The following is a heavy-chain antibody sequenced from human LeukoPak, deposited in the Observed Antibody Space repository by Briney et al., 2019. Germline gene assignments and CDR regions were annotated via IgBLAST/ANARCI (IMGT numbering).Heavy chain of an antibody. CDR3: AKGYYYDSSGYYSPFDY. CDR2: VSGSGGST. D-gene: IGHD3-22*01. J-gene: IGHJ4*02. V-gene: IGHV3-23*01. CDR1: GFTFRSYA. Sequence: PGGSLRLSCAASGFTFRSYAMSWVRQAPGKRLEWVSAVSGSGGSTYYADSVKGRLPISRDTSKNTLYLQMNSLRAEDTAVYYCAKGYYYDSSGYYSPFDYWGQGTLVTVSS.